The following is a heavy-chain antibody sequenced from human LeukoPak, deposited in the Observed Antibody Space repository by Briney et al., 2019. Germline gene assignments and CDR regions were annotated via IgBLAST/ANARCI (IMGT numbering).Heavy chain of an antibody. CDR2: IYYSGST. D-gene: IGHD2-15*01. CDR1: GGSIGRSSYY. J-gene: IGHJ4*02. CDR3: ARLAAKTVDY. V-gene: IGHV4-39*07. Sequence: SETLSLTCTVSGGSIGRSSYYWGWIRQPPVKGLEWIGNIYYSGSTNYNPSLKSRVTMSVDTSKNQFSLKLSSVTAADTAVYYCARLAAKTVDYWGQGNLVTVSS.